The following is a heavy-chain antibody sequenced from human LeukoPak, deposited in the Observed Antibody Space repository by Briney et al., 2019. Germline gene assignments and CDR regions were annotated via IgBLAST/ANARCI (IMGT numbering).Heavy chain of an antibody. CDR2: ISYDGSNK. D-gene: IGHD3-22*01. V-gene: IGHV3-30-3*01. CDR1: GFTFSSYA. J-gene: IGHJ2*01. CDR3: ARDRGADYYDITGYFDL. Sequence: GRSLRLSCAASGFTFSSYAMHWVRQAPGKGLEWVAVISYDGSNKYYADSVKGRFTISRDNSKNTLYLQMNSLRAEDTAVYYCARDRGADYYDITGYFDLWGRGTLVTVSS.